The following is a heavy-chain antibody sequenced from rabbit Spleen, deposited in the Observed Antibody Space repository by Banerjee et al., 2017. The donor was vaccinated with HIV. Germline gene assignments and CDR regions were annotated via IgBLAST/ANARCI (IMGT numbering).Heavy chain of an antibody. J-gene: IGHJ2*01. D-gene: IGHD1-1*01. CDR3: ARNYVNAFDP. V-gene: IGHV1S45*01. CDR1: GFTFSEKAV. CDR2: INAVTGRA. Sequence: QEQLEESGGGLVKPEGSLTLTCKASGFTFSEKAVMCWVRQAPGKGLEWIACINAVTGRAVYASWAIGRFTFSKTSSTTVTLQMTSLTVADTTTYFCARNYVNAFDPWGPGTLVTVS.